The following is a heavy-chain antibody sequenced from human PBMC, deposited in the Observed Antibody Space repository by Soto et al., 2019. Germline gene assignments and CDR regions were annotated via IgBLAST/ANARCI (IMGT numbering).Heavy chain of an antibody. V-gene: IGHV3-33*01. Sequence: QVQLVESGGGVVQPGRSLRLSCAASGFTFSSYGMHWVRQAPGKGLEWVAVIWYDGSNKYYADSVKGQFTISRDNSKNTLYLQMNSLRAEDTAVYYCARDKGDLYYFDYWGQGTLVTVSS. J-gene: IGHJ4*02. CDR3: ARDKGDLYYFDY. CDR2: IWYDGSNK. D-gene: IGHD3-16*01. CDR1: GFTFSSYG.